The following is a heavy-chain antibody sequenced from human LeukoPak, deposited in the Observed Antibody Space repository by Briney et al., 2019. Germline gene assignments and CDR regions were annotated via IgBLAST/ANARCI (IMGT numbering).Heavy chain of an antibody. D-gene: IGHD3-10*01. Sequence: GEALKISCRGAAYIFTSYWIGWVLHMAAKSLEWMGAIYHRDSGTKYSPSFEGQGTISADKSISTAYLQWSSLKVSDTAMYYCASNVIYGSRSYYSNDYYYYGMDVWGKGTTVTVSS. V-gene: IGHV5-51*01. CDR2: IYHRDSGT. CDR1: AYIFTSYW. J-gene: IGHJ6*04. CDR3: ASNVIYGSRSYYSNDYYYYGMDV.